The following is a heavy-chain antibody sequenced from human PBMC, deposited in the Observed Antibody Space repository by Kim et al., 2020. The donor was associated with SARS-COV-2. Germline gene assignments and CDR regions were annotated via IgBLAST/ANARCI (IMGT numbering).Heavy chain of an antibody. Sequence: GGSLRLSCAASGFTFSSYGMHWVRQAPGKGLEWVAVIWYDGSNKYYADSVKGRFTISRDNSKNTLYLQMNSLRAEDTAVYYCARGSGGLPFDYWGQGTLVTVSS. CDR2: IWYDGSNK. D-gene: IGHD4-17*01. CDR3: ARGSGGLPFDY. J-gene: IGHJ4*02. CDR1: GFTFSSYG. V-gene: IGHV3-33*01.